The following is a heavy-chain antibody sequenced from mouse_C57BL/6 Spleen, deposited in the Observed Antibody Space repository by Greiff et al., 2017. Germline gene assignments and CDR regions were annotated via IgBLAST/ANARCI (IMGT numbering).Heavy chain of an antibody. CDR1: GFTFSDYG. V-gene: IGHV5-17*01. Sequence: EVKLVESGGGLVKPGASLKLSCAASGFTFSDYGMNWVRQAPEKGLEWVAYISIGSSTIYYADTLKGRFTISRDNAKNTLFMQMTSVRSEDAAMYYCARRGSSDYYLDYWGQGTTLTVSS. J-gene: IGHJ2*01. D-gene: IGHD1-1*01. CDR2: ISIGSSTI. CDR3: ARRGSSDYYLDY.